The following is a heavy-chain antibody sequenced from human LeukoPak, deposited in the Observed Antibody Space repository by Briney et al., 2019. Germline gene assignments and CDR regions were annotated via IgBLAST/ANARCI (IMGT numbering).Heavy chain of an antibody. CDR2: ISSSSNYI. Sequence: GGSLRLSCAASGFTFSSSSMNWVRQAPGKGLEWVSSISSSSNYIYYADSVKGRFTISRDNAKNSLYLQMKSLRDEDKAVYYCARDVATNAFDIWGQGTMVTVSS. D-gene: IGHD5-12*01. CDR1: GFTFSSSS. V-gene: IGHV3-21*01. J-gene: IGHJ3*02. CDR3: ARDVATNAFDI.